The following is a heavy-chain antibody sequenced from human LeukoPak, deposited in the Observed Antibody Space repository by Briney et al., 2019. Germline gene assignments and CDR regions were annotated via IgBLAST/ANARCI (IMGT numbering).Heavy chain of an antibody. D-gene: IGHD3-22*01. V-gene: IGHV4-39*01. CDR1: GGSISSSSYY. J-gene: IGHJ4*02. CDR3: ARLPWGGACYYDSSGCVDY. CDR2: IYYSGST. Sequence: PSETLSLTCTVSGGSISSSSYYWGWIRQPPGKGLEWIGSIYYSGSTYYNPSLMSRVTISVDTSKNQFSLKLSSVTAADTAVYYCARLPWGGACYYDSSGCVDYWGQGTLVTVSS.